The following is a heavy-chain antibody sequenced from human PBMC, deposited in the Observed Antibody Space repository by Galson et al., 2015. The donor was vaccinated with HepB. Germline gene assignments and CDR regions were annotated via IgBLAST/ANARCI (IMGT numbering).Heavy chain of an antibody. V-gene: IGHV3-74*01. CDR1: GLTFSAHW. CDR2: IHSDGRGI. J-gene: IGHJ4*02. Sequence: SLRLSCAASGLTFSAHWMHWVRQAPGKGLHWISRIHSDGRGIDYADSPKGRFTVSRDNAESTLYLQMSSLRVEDTAVYYCARERDSGHCRTADYWGQGTLVSVSS. D-gene: IGHD1-26*01. CDR3: ARERDSGHCRTADY.